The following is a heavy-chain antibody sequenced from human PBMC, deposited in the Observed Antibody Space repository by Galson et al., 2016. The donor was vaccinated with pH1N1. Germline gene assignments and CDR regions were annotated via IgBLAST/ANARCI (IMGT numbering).Heavy chain of an antibody. J-gene: IGHJ6*01. Sequence: SCKASGYRFSGYYIHWVRQAPGQGLEWMGRINPSSGGTKFAQKFQGRVILTRDTSITTAYMEVDALSSDDAAVCYCARDLYGGFQLPSYYYYGLDVWGQGTTVTVSS. D-gene: IGHD4/OR15-4a*01. CDR2: INPSSGGT. CDR1: GYRFSGYY. V-gene: IGHV1-2*06. CDR3: ARDLYGGFQLPSYYYYGLDV.